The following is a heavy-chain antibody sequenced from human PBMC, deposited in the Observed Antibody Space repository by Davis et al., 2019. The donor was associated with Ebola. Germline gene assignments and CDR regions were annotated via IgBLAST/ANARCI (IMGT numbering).Heavy chain of an antibody. J-gene: IGHJ4*02. D-gene: IGHD3-3*01. V-gene: IGHV1-69*13. CDR3: ARGPLRFLEWLLGYYFDY. CDR2: IIPIFGTA. Sequence: SVKVSCKASGGTFSSYAISWVRQAPGQGLEWMGGIIPIFGTANYAQKFQGRVTITADESTSTAYMELSSLRSEDTAVYYCARGPLRFLEWLLGYYFDYWGQGTLVTVSS. CDR1: GGTFSSYA.